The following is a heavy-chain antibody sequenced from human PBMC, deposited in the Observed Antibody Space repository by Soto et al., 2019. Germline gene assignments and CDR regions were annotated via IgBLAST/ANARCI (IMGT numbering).Heavy chain of an antibody. J-gene: IGHJ6*02. CDR3: ARENIVVVPAAILHYYGMDV. CDR1: GYTFTGYY. V-gene: IGHV1-2*02. Sequence: GASVKVSCKASGYTFTGYYMHWVRQAPGQGLEWMGWINPNSGGTNYAQKFQGRVTMTRDTSISTAYMELSRLRSDDTAVYYCARENIVVVPAAILHYYGMDVWGQGTTVTVSS. D-gene: IGHD2-2*01. CDR2: INPNSGGT.